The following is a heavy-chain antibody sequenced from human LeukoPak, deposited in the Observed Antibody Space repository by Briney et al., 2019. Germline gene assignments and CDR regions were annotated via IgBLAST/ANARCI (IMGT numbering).Heavy chain of an antibody. CDR2: IYYSGST. CDR3: AGAVRITIFGVVPEAFDI. V-gene: IGHV4-39*07. CDR1: GGSISSSSYY. D-gene: IGHD3-3*01. Sequence: SETLSLTCTVSGGSISSSSYYWGWIRQPPGKGLEWIGSIYYSGSTYYNPSLKSRVTISVDTSKNQFSLKLSSVTAADTAVYYCAGAVRITIFGVVPEAFDIWGQGTMVTVSS. J-gene: IGHJ3*02.